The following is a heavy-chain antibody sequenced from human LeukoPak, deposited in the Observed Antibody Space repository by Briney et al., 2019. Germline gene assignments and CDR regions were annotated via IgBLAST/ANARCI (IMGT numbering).Heavy chain of an antibody. D-gene: IGHD3-22*01. CDR3: ARDHKAYYYDSSGYYLDY. Sequence: GGSLRLSCAASRFTVSSNYMSWVRQAPGKGLEWVSVIYSGGSTYYADSVKGRFTISRDNSKNTLYLQMNSLRAEDTAVCYCARDHKAYYYDSSGYYLDYWGQGTLVTVSS. J-gene: IGHJ4*02. V-gene: IGHV3-53*01. CDR2: IYSGGST. CDR1: RFTVSSNY.